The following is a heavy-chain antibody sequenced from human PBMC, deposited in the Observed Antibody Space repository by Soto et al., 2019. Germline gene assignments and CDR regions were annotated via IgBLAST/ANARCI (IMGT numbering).Heavy chain of an antibody. D-gene: IGHD2-2*01. J-gene: IGHJ5*02. CDR2: INQDGSEK. CDR1: GFTFSHHW. Sequence: QPGGSLRLSCVASGFTFSHHWMSWVRQAPGKGLQWVANINQDGSEKYYEDSVKGRFTISRDNAKNSLVLQMDNLGAEDAAVYYCVRLYIVVVPAATQWFDPWGQGTRVTVSS. V-gene: IGHV3-7*03. CDR3: VRLYIVVVPAATQWFDP.